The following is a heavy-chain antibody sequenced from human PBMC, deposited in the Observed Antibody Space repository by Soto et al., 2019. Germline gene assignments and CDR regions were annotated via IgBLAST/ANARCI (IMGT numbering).Heavy chain of an antibody. J-gene: IGHJ4*02. CDR3: AKEKDRIFDY. CDR1: GFTFSSYA. V-gene: IGHV3-30-3*01. Sequence: QVQLVESGGGVVQPGRSLRLSCAASGFTFSSYAMHWVRQAPGKGLEWVAVISYDGSNKYYADSVKGRFTISRDNSKNSLYLQMNSLRTEDSALYYCAKEKDRIFDYWGRGTPVTVSS. CDR2: ISYDGSNK.